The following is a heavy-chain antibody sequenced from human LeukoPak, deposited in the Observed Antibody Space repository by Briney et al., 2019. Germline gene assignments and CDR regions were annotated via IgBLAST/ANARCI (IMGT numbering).Heavy chain of an antibody. V-gene: IGHV4-34*01. CDR2: INHSGST. CDR1: GGSFSGYY. Sequence: PSETLSLTCAVYGGSFSGYYWSWIRQPPGKGLEWIGEINHSGSTNYNPSLKSRVTISVDTSKNQFSLKLSSVTAADTAVYYCARRSKLMMSYYYDSSGYTYDYWGQGTLVTVSS. CDR3: ARRSKLMMSYYYDSSGYTYDY. J-gene: IGHJ4*02. D-gene: IGHD3-22*01.